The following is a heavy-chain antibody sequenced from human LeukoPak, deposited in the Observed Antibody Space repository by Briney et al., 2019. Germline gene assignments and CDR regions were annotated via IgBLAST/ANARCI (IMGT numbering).Heavy chain of an antibody. Sequence: PGGSLRLSCAASGFTFSSYSINWVRQAPGKGLEWVSSISSTSSYMYYADSVKGRFIISRDNAKNSLYLQMNSLRAEDTAVYYCARDGYGDYAFDYWGQGTLVTVSS. V-gene: IGHV3-21*01. D-gene: IGHD4-17*01. CDR1: GFTFSSYS. CDR2: ISSTSSYM. J-gene: IGHJ4*02. CDR3: ARDGYGDYAFDY.